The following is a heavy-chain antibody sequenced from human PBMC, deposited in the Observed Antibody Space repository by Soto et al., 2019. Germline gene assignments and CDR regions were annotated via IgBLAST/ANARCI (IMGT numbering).Heavy chain of an antibody. CDR2: ISSYNGDT. V-gene: IGHV1-18*01. CDR1: VYTFTRSG. Sequence: ASVKVSCKASVYTFTRSGISWVRQAPGQGPEWMGWISSYNGDTNYAQRLQGRVTMTTDTSTRTAYMDIRGLRSDDTAIYYCARGGYYDSSGARNYHYYGMDVWGQGTTVTVS. CDR3: ARGGYYDSSGARNYHYYGMDV. J-gene: IGHJ6*02. D-gene: IGHD3-22*01.